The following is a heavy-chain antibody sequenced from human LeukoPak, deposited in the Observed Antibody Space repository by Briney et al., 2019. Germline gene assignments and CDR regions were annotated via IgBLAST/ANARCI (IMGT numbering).Heavy chain of an antibody. Sequence: SETLSLTCAVYGGSFSGYYWSWIRQPPGKGLEWIGEINHSGSTNYNPSLKSRVTISVDTSKNQFSLKLSSVTAADTAVYYCARVPIVVVPAAIRGDAFDIWGQGTMVTVSS. D-gene: IGHD2-2*02. V-gene: IGHV4-34*09. J-gene: IGHJ3*02. CDR3: ARVPIVVVPAAIRGDAFDI. CDR2: INHSGST. CDR1: GGSFSGYY.